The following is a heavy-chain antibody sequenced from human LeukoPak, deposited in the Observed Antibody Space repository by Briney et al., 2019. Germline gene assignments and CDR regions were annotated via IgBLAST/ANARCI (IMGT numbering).Heavy chain of an antibody. CDR1: GYTFTSYY. CDR3: ARDRDHLTTVTSRGNWFDP. Sequence: ASVKVSCKASGYTFTSYYKHWVRQAPGQGLEWMGIINPSGGDSSYAQKFQDRVTMTRDTSTNTVYMELSSLRSEDTAVYYCARDRDHLTTVTSRGNWFDPWGQGTLVTVSS. V-gene: IGHV1-46*01. CDR2: INPSGGDS. J-gene: IGHJ5*02. D-gene: IGHD4-17*01.